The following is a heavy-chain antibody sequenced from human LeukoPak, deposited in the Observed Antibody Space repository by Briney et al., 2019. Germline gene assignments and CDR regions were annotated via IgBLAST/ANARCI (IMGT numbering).Heavy chain of an antibody. CDR2: IYSGGST. Sequence: GGSLRLSCAASGFTVSSNYMSWVRQAPGKGLEWGSVIYSGGSTYYADSVKGRFTISRDNSKNTLYLQMNSLRAEDTAVYYCARESSYGYVDYWGQGTLVTVSS. V-gene: IGHV3-66*02. D-gene: IGHD5-18*01. J-gene: IGHJ4*02. CDR3: ARESSYGYVDY. CDR1: GFTVSSNY.